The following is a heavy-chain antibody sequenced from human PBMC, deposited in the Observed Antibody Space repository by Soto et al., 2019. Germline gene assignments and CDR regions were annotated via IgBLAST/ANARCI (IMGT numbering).Heavy chain of an antibody. Sequence: EVQLVESGGGLVKPGGSLRLSCAASGFTFSNAWMSWVRQAPGKGLEWVGRIKSKTDGGTTDYAAPVKGRFTISRDDSKNTLYLQMNSLKTEDTAVYYCTTVYASPLSLRFLEWLPNYYYYGMDVWGQGTTVTVSS. CDR3: TTVYASPLSLRFLEWLPNYYYYGMDV. V-gene: IGHV3-15*01. J-gene: IGHJ6*02. CDR1: GFTFSNAW. CDR2: IKSKTDGGTT. D-gene: IGHD3-3*01.